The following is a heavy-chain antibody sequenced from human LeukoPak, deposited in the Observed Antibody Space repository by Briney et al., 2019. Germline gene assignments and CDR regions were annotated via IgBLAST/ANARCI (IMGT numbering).Heavy chain of an antibody. V-gene: IGHV4-59*01. D-gene: IGHD6-6*01. CDR2: IYYRGNT. J-gene: IGHJ4*02. CDR3: ARNSPPQYASSSAGFDY. Sequence: SETLSLTCTVSGDSIRNYYWSWIRQPPGKGLEWIGYIYYRGNTNYNPSLKSRVIISIDTSRNQFSLKMSSVTAADTAVYFCARNSPPQYASSSAGFDYWGQGALVTVSS. CDR1: GDSIRNYY.